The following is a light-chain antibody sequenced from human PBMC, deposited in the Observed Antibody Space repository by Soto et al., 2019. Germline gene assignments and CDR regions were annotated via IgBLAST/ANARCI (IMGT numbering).Light chain of an antibody. Sequence: EIVLTQSPGTLSSSPGERATLSCRASQSVCGNYLACYQQKPEHAPRLLIYDASRRATGIPDRFGGSGSGTFFVITINRLVADDVAVYYHQQYGSSFTFGQGTRLEI. J-gene: IGKJ5*01. CDR2: DAS. V-gene: IGKV3-20*01. CDR3: QQYGSSFT. CDR1: QSVCGNY.